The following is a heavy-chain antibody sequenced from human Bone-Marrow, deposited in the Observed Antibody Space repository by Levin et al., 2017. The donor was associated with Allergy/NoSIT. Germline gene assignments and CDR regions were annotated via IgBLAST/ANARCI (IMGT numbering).Heavy chain of an antibody. CDR2: VYAGADT. Sequence: GESLKISCAVSGFAVSSNYMNWVRQAPGKGLEWVSVVYAGADTYYADSVRGRFTISRDDSKNTVDLQMNSLKPDDTAVYYCATLVAGYWGQGTLVTVSS. J-gene: IGHJ4*02. CDR3: ATLVAGY. D-gene: IGHD3-16*02. V-gene: IGHV3-66*01. CDR1: GFAVSSNY.